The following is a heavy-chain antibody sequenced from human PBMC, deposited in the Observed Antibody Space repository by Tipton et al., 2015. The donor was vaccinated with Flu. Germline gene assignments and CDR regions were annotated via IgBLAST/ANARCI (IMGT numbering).Heavy chain of an antibody. J-gene: IGHJ5*02. V-gene: IGHV4-61*03. CDR1: GGSVRSGSYS. D-gene: IGHD4-11*01. CDR3: ARRDYSNYVSEPKNWFDP. CDR2: VYYSGTA. Sequence: TLSLTCTVSGGSVRSGSYSWSWIRQPPGKGLEWIGYVYYSGTAKYNPSLTGRVTISVDTSENNFSLKLTAVTAADTAVYYCARRDYSNYVSEPKNWFDPWGQGILVTVSS.